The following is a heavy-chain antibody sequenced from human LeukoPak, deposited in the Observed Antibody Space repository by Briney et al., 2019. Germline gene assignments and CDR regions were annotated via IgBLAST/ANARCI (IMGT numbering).Heavy chain of an antibody. CDR3: ARARGGGGLDY. V-gene: IGHV4-30-4*01. D-gene: IGHD3-10*01. CDR2: IYYSGST. Sequence: PSQTLSLTCTVSGGSISSGDYYWSWIRQPPGKGLEWIGYIYYSGSTYYNPSLKSRVTISVDTSKNQFSLKLSSVTAADTAVYYGARARGGGGLDYWGQGTWSPSPQ. CDR1: GGSISSGDYY. J-gene: IGHJ4*02.